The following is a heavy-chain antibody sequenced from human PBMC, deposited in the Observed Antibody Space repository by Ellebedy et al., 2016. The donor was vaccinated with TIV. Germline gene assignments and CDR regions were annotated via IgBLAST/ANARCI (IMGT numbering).Heavy chain of an antibody. J-gene: IGHJ4*02. CDR2: INQDGAEK. Sequence: PGGSLRLSCAASGFTFSGSWMNWVRQAPGKGLEWVANINQDGAEKNYVDSVKGRFTISRDNAKKSLYLQMNSLRAEDTAVYYCARGAAYSATRVYYYYFDYWGQGSLVTVSS. CDR1: GFTFSGSW. CDR3: ARGAAYSATRVYYYYFDY. D-gene: IGHD3-22*01. V-gene: IGHV3-7*03.